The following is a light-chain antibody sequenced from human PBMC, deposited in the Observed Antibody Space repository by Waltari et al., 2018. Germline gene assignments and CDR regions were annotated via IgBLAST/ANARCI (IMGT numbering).Light chain of an antibody. V-gene: IGKV1-NL1*01. J-gene: IGKJ1*01. CDR2: AAS. CDR3: QQYYSTFWT. Sequence: DLQMTPSPSSLSASVGDSITITCRASQAISNALAWYQQKPGKAPKLLLYAASRLESGVPSRFSGSGSGTDYTLTISSLQPEDFATYYCQQYYSTFWTFGQGTKVDIK. CDR1: QAISNA.